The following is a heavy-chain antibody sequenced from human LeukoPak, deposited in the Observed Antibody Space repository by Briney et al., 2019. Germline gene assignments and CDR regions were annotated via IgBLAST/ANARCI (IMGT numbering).Heavy chain of an antibody. CDR2: ISYDGSNK. CDR1: GFTFSSYA. V-gene: IGHV3-30-3*01. J-gene: IGHJ5*02. Sequence: GGSLRLSCAASGFTFSSYAMHWVRQAPGKGLEWVAVISYDGSNKYYADSVKGRFTVSRDNAKNTLYLQMNSLRAEDTAVYYCAREAGYCSSTSCSKGSHGWFDPWGQGTLVTVSS. D-gene: IGHD2-2*01. CDR3: AREAGYCSSTSCSKGSHGWFDP.